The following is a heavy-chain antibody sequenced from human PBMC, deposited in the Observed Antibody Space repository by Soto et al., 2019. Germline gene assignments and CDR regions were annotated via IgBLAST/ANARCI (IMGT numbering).Heavy chain of an antibody. CDR3: AKGWVVPAANSYYYYGMDV. V-gene: IGHV3-23*01. CDR2: ISGSGGST. CDR1: GFTFSSYA. D-gene: IGHD2-2*01. J-gene: IGHJ6*02. Sequence: EVQLLESGGGLVQPGGSLRLSCAASGFTFSSYAMSWVRQAPGKGLEWVSAISGSGGSTYYADSVKGRFTISRDNSKNTLYLQMNSLRAEDTAVYYCAKGWVVPAANSYYYYGMDVWGQGTTVTVSS.